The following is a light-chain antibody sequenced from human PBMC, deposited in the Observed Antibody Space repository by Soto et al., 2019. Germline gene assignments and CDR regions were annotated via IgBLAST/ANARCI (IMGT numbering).Light chain of an antibody. CDR2: GAS. Sequence: EIVLTQSPGTLSLCPGERATLSCRASQSVSSSYLTSYQQKPGQAPLLPIYGASSSATAIPARFSGSGSGTDFTITISRLEPEYFAVYYCQQFGSSPLFTFGHGTKVDVK. J-gene: IGKJ3*01. CDR3: QQFGSSPLFT. CDR1: QSVSSSY. V-gene: IGKV3-20*01.